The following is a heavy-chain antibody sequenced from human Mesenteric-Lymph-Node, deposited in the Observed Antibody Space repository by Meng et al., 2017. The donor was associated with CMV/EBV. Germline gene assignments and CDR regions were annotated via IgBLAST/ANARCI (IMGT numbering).Heavy chain of an antibody. CDR3: ARAASYCTNGVCYFDY. CDR1: GGSISSYY. Sequence: SETLSLTCTVSGGSISSYYWSWIRQTPGKGLEWIGYVYYSGSTNYNPSLKSRVTISVDTSKNQFSLKLSSVTAADTAVYYCARAASYCTNGVCYFDYWGQGTLVTVSS. D-gene: IGHD2-8*01. V-gene: IGHV4-59*12. CDR2: VYYSGST. J-gene: IGHJ4*02.